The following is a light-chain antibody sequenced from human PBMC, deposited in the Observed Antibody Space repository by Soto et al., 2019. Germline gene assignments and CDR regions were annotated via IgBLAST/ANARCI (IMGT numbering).Light chain of an antibody. V-gene: IGLV1-51*01. CDR3: GTWDSSLSADVV. CDR2: DNN. Sequence: QSVLTQPPSVSAAPGQKVTISCSGSGSNIGSNYVSWYQQLPGTAPKLLIYDNNKRPSGITNRFSGSNSGTSATLSITGLKTGDEADYYCGTWDSSLSADVVFGGGTK. J-gene: IGLJ2*01. CDR1: GSNIGSNY.